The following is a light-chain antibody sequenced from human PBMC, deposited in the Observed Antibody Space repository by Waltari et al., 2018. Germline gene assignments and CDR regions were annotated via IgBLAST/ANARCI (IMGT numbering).Light chain of an antibody. CDR3: MQRIEFPRT. J-gene: IGKJ1*01. Sequence: IVMTQTPLSLPVTPGEPASISCKSSQSLFDGADGDIYLDWYLQKPGQSPQLLIYTLSNRASGVPDRFSGSGSGTDFTLKISRVEAEDVGVYYCMQRIEFPRTFGQGTKVEIK. CDR2: TLS. CDR1: QSLFDGADGDIY. V-gene: IGKV2-40*01.